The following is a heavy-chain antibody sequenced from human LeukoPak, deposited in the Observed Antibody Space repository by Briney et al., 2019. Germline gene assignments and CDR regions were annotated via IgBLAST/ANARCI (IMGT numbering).Heavy chain of an antibody. CDR3: ARDYYDSRGEAFDI. D-gene: IGHD3-22*01. CDR2: IFYVGST. Sequence: SETLSLTCTVSGDSICSHYWSWLRQPPGKGLEWIGYIFYVGSTNYNPSLKSRVTISVDTSKNQFSLKLNSVTAADTAVYYCARDYYDSRGEAFDIWGQGTMVTVSS. J-gene: IGHJ3*02. V-gene: IGHV4-59*11. CDR1: GDSICSHY.